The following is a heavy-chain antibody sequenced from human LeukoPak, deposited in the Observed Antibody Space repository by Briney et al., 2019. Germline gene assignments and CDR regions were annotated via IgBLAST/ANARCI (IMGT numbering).Heavy chain of an antibody. CDR1: GFSFSNYA. D-gene: IGHD3-10*01. CDR3: AKGRLWLPYFDY. CDR2: IGSSGGST. Sequence: GGSLRLSCAASGFSFSNYAMSWVRQAPGKGLEGVSVIGSSGGSTYYADSAKGRFTISRDNSKNTLYLQMNSMRVEDTAVYYCAKGRLWLPYFDYWGQGTLVTVSS. J-gene: IGHJ4*02. V-gene: IGHV3-23*01.